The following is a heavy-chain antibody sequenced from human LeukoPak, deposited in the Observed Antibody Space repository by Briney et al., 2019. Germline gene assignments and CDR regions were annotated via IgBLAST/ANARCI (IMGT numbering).Heavy chain of an antibody. CDR2: IYYSGST. CDR1: GGPISSYY. V-gene: IGHV4-59*08. Sequence: SETLSLTCTVSGGPISSYYWSWIRQPPGKGLEWIGYIYYSGSTSYNPSLKSRVTISVDTSKNQFSLKLSSVTAADTAVYYCASDRIEVDAFDIWGQGTMVTVSS. J-gene: IGHJ3*02. D-gene: IGHD2-15*01. CDR3: ASDRIEVDAFDI.